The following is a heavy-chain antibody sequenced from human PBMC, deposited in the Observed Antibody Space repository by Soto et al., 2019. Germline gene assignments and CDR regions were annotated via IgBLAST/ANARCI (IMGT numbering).Heavy chain of an antibody. Sequence: GGSLRLSCVASGFTFSDYSMSWIRQAPGKGLEWLAFIDSRGRTLSYADSVKGRFTISRDNSKNTLYLQMNSLRAEDTAVYYCAKGRYYYDSSGLDYWGQGTLVTVSS. J-gene: IGHJ4*02. CDR2: IDSRGRTL. CDR3: AKGRYYYDSSGLDY. V-gene: IGHV3-11*01. D-gene: IGHD3-22*01. CDR1: GFTFSDYS.